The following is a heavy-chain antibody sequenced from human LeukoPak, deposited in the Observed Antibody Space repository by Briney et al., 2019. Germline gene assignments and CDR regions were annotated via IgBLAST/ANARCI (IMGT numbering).Heavy chain of an antibody. CDR3: ARGNVRITIFAVRKYNWFDP. J-gene: IGHJ5*02. CDR2: INHSGST. V-gene: IGHV4-34*01. D-gene: IGHD3-3*01. CDR1: GGSFSGYY. Sequence: SETLSLTCAVYGGSFSGYYWSWIRQPPGKGLEWIGEINHSGSTNYNPSLKSRGTISVDTSKNQFSLKLSSVTAADTAVYYCARGNVRITIFAVRKYNWFDPWGQGILVTVSS.